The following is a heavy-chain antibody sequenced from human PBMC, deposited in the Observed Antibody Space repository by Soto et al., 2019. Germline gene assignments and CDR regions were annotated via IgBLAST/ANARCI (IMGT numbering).Heavy chain of an antibody. J-gene: IGHJ6*02. Sequence: QVQLQQSGPGLVKPSETLSLTCTVSGGSISSYYWSWIRQPPGKGLDWIGYIYYTEKTNYNPSLKSRVTISVDTSKNQFSLKLRSVTDADTGVYFCARARFQLLHPYYYGMDVWGQGTAVTVSS. D-gene: IGHD2-15*01. V-gene: IGHV4-59*01. CDR1: GGSISSYY. CDR2: IYYTEKT. CDR3: ARARFQLLHPYYYGMDV.